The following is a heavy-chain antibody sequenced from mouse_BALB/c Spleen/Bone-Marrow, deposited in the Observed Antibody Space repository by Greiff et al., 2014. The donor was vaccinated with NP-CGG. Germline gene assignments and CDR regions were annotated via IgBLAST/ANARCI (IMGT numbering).Heavy chain of an antibody. CDR2: INPGSGGT. Sequence: VHLVESGAELVRPGTSVTVSCKASGYAFTNYLVEWVKQRPGQGLEWIGVINPGSGGTNYNEKFKGKATLTADKSSSSAYMQLSSLTYDDSAVYFCARSGYYGSNYAMDYWGQGTSVTVSS. CDR1: GYAFTNYL. J-gene: IGHJ4*01. CDR3: ARSGYYGSNYAMDY. V-gene: IGHV1-54*01. D-gene: IGHD1-1*01.